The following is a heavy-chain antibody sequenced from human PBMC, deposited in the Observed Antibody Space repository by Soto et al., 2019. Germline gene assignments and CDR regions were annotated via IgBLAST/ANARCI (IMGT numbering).Heavy chain of an antibody. D-gene: IGHD6-13*01. Sequence: EVQLLESGGGLVQPGGSLRLSCAASGFTFSSYAMSWVRQAPGKGLEWVSAISGSGGSTYYADSVKGRFTISRDNSQNTLYLQMNSLRAEDTAVYYCANVGIAAAGVGYWGQGTLVTVSS. CDR3: ANVGIAAAGVGY. CDR1: GFTFSSYA. V-gene: IGHV3-23*01. J-gene: IGHJ4*02. CDR2: ISGSGGST.